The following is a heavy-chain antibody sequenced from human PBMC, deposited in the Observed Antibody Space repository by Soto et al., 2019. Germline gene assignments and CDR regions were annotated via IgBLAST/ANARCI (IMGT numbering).Heavy chain of an antibody. J-gene: IGHJ4*02. Sequence: GSLRLSCTASGFTFGDYAMSWFRQAPGKGLEWVGFIRSKAYGGTTEYAASVKGRFTISRDDSKSIAYLQMNSLKTEDTAVYYCTRVRLRFLEWLPDYWGQGTLVTVSS. CDR3: TRVRLRFLEWLPDY. D-gene: IGHD3-3*01. CDR1: GFTFGDYA. CDR2: IRSKAYGGTT. V-gene: IGHV3-49*03.